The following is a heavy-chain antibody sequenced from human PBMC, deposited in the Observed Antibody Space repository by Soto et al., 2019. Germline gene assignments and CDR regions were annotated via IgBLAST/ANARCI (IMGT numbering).Heavy chain of an antibody. Sequence: PSQTLSLTCAISGDSVSSNSAAWNWIRQSPSRGLEWLGRTYYRSKWYNDYAVSVKSRITINPDTSKNQFSLQLNSVTPEDTAVYYCARGAEYYDYIWRRYSSSGAFDIWGQGTMVTVS. CDR3: ARGAEYYDYIWRRYSSSGAFDI. CDR2: TYYRSKWYN. V-gene: IGHV6-1*01. J-gene: IGHJ3*02. CDR1: GDSVSSNSAA. D-gene: IGHD3-16*02.